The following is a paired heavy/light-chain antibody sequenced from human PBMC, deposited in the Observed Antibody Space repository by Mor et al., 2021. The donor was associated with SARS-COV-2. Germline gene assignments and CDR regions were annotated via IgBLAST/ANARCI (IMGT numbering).Heavy chain of an antibody. V-gene: IGHV3-49*03. CDR1: GFTFGDYA. CDR2: IRSKAYGGTT. J-gene: IGHJ6*02. CDR3: SNGPYSRSSGLGFFYYIMDV. D-gene: IGHD6-6*01. Sequence: EVQLVESGGGLVQPGRSLRLSCTTSGFTFGDYAVSWFRQAPGKGLEWIGFIRSKAYGGTTEYAASVRGRFTISRDDSKSIGYLQMNSLKTEDTAVYFCSNGPYSRSSGLGFFYYIMDVWGQGTTVTVSS.
Light chain of an antibody. V-gene: IGKV1-17*01. CDR1: QGIGND. Sequence: DIQMTQSPSSLSASVGDRVTITCRASQGIGNDLGWYQQKPGKAPERLIYAASSLQSGVPSRFSGSGSGTEFTLTISSLQPEDFASYYCLQHNTYPYSFGQGTKLEIK. J-gene: IGKJ2*03. CDR3: LQHNTYPYS. CDR2: AAS.